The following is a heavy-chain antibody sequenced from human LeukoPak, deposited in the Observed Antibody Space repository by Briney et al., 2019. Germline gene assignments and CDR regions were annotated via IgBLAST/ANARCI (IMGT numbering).Heavy chain of an antibody. CDR2: IYYSGST. J-gene: IGHJ3*02. D-gene: IGHD6-6*01. CDR1: GGSISSSSYY. V-gene: IGHV4-39*07. Sequence: SETLSLTCTVSGGSISSSSYYWGWIRQPPGKGLEWIGSIYYSGSTYYNPSLKSRVTISVDTSKNQFSLKLTSVTAADTAVYYCARGRLARAKGAFDIWGQGTMVTVSS. CDR3: ARGRLARAKGAFDI.